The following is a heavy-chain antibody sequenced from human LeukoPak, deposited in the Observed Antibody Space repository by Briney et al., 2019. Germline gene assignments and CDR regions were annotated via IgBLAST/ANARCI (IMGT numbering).Heavy chain of an antibody. CDR1: GGSISSGGYS. CDR3: ARVKYCSGGSCYAFDY. V-gene: IGHV4-30-2*01. CDR2: IYHSGST. J-gene: IGHJ4*02. Sequence: SETLSLTCAVSGGSISSGGYSWSWIRQPPGKGLEWIGYIYHSGSTYYNPSLKSRVTISVDRSKNQFSLKLSSVTAADTAVYYCARVKYCSGGSCYAFDYWGQGTLVTVSP. D-gene: IGHD2-15*01.